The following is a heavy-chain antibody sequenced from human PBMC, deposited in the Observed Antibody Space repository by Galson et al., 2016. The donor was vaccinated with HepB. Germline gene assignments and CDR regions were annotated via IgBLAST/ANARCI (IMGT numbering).Heavy chain of an antibody. V-gene: IGHV1-3*01. Sequence: SVKVSCKASGYTFTSYAMHWVRQAPGQRLEWMGWINGGNGNTKYSQKFQGRVSITRDTSASTAYMELSSLRSEDTAVYYCARDEGNRIALAGTEDKFVDDWYGELWGRGTLVTVSS. D-gene: IGHD6-19*01. CDR1: GYTFTSYA. CDR2: INGGNGNT. CDR3: ARDEGNRIALAGTEDKFVDDWYGEL. J-gene: IGHJ2*01.